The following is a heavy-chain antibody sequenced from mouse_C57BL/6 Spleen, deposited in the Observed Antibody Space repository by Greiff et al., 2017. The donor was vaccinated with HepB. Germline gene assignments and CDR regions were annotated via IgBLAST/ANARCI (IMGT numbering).Heavy chain of an antibody. CDR1: GYTFTDHT. D-gene: IGHD2-2*01. Sequence: VKLMESDAELVKPGASVKISCKVSGYTFTDHTIHWMKHRPEQGLEWIGYIYPRDGSTKYNEKFKGKATLTADKSSSTAYMQLNSLTSEDSAVYFCASYGYDDGFAYWGQGTLVTVSA. V-gene: IGHV1-78*01. CDR2: IYPRDGST. CDR3: ASYGYDDGFAY. J-gene: IGHJ3*01.